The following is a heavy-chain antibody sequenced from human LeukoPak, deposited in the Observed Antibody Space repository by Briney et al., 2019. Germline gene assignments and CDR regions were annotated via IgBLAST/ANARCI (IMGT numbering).Heavy chain of an antibody. V-gene: IGHV3-15*01. D-gene: IGHD1-26*01. J-gene: IGHJ4*02. CDR2: IKSKTDGGTT. Sequence: GGSLRLSCAASGFTFSNAWMSWVRQAPGKGLEWVGRIKSKTDGGTTDYTAPVKGRFTISRDDSKNTLYPQMNSLKTEDTAMYYCISYSPFDYWGQGTLVTVSS. CDR1: GFTFSNAW. CDR3: ISYSPFDY.